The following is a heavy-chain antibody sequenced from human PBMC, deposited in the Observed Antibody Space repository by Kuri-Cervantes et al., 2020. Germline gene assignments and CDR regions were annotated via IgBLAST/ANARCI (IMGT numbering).Heavy chain of an antibody. V-gene: IGHV4-59*01. CDR3: AKDITMVRGVTGGDFDL. D-gene: IGHD3-10*01. Sequence: GSLRLSCTVSGGSISSYYWSWIRQPPGKGLEWIGYIYYSGSTNYNPSLKSRVTISVDTSKNQFSLKLSSVTAADTALYYCAKDITMVRGVTGGDFDLWGRGTLVTVSS. J-gene: IGHJ2*01. CDR2: IYYSGST. CDR1: GGSISSYY.